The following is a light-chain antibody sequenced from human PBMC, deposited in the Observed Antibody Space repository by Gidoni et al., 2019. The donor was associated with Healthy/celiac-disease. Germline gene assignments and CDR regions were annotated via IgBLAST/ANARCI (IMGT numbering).Light chain of an antibody. J-gene: IGKJ4*01. CDR2: AAS. V-gene: IGKV1-12*01. CDR3: QQANSFPLT. Sequence: DIQMTQSPSSVSASVGDRVTITCRASQGSSSWLAWYQQKPGGAPKLLIYAASSLQSRVPSSFSGGRSGTDFTLTISSLQPEDFATYYCQQANSFPLTFGGGTKVEIK. CDR1: QGSSSW.